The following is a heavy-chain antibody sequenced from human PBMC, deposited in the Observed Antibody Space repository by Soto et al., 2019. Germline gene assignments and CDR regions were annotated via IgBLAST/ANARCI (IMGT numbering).Heavy chain of an antibody. D-gene: IGHD6-19*01. CDR3: VKEWAGDAFDI. Sequence: EVQLLESGGGLVQPGGSLRLSCAASGFAFSTYAMTWVRQAPGQGLEWVSSVSFSGGTTYYADSVEGRFTISRDNSKNTLYLQMTSLRAEDTDVYFCVKEWAGDAFDIWGQGTMVAVSS. J-gene: IGHJ3*02. V-gene: IGHV3-23*01. CDR2: VSFSGGTT. CDR1: GFAFSTYA.